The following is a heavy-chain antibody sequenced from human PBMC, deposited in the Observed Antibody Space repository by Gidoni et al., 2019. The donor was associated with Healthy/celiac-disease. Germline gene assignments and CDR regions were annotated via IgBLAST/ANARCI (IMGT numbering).Heavy chain of an antibody. D-gene: IGHD1-26*01. CDR1: GFTVSSNY. CDR2: IYSGGST. Sequence: VQRVESGGGLVQPGGSLRLAWAASGFTVSSNYMSWVRQAPGKGLEWVSVIYSGGSTYYADSVKGRFTISRDNSKNTLYLQMNSLRAEDTAVYYCARDSYSGSDYWGQGTLVTVSS. CDR3: ARDSYSGSDY. J-gene: IGHJ4*02. V-gene: IGHV3-66*02.